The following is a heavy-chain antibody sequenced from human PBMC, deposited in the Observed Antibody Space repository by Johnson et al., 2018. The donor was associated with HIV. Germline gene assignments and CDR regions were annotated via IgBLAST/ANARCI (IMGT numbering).Heavy chain of an antibody. J-gene: IGHJ3*02. D-gene: IGHD6-6*01. V-gene: IGHV3-30*04. CDR2: ISYDGSNK. CDR1: GFTFSSYG. CDR3: ARDLDSSSSEDAFDI. Sequence: QMLLVESGGGVVQPGRSLRLSCAASGFTFSSYGMHWVRQAPGKGLEWVAVISYDGSNKYYADSVKGRFTISRDNSKNSLYLQMNSLRAEDTALYYCARDLDSSSSEDAFDIWGQGTMVTISS.